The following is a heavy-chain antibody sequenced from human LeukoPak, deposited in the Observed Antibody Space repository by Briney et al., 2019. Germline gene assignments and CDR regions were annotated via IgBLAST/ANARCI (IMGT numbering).Heavy chain of an antibody. CDR3: ARVPRLLWLTHFDY. D-gene: IGHD3-10*01. CDR1: GGTFSSYA. J-gene: IGHJ4*02. Sequence: VASVKVSCKASGGTFSSYAISWVRQAPGQGLEWMGGIIPIFGTANYAQKFQGRVTITADESTSTAYMELSSLRSEDTAVYYCARVPRLLWLTHFDYWGQGTLVTVSS. V-gene: IGHV1-69*01. CDR2: IIPIFGTA.